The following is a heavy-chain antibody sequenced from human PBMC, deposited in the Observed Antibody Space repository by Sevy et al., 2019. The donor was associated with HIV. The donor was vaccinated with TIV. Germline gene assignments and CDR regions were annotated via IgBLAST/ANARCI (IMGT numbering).Heavy chain of an antibody. CDR3: AGNPDYDFWSGYYLRINPFDY. CDR1: GFTFSSYG. J-gene: IGHJ4*02. D-gene: IGHD3-3*01. Sequence: GGSLRLSCAASGFTFSSYGMHWVRQAPGKGLEWVAFIRYDGSNKYYADSVKGRFTISRDNSKKTLYLQMNSLRAEDTAVYYCAGNPDYDFWSGYYLRINPFDYWGQGTLVTVSS. V-gene: IGHV3-30*02. CDR2: IRYDGSNK.